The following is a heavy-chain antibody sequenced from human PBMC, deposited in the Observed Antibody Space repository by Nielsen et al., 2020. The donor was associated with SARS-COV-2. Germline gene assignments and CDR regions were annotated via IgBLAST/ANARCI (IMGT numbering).Heavy chain of an antibody. Sequence: SETLSLTCTVSDASISSGGYYWSWIRQHPGKGLEWIGYIYYSGSTYYNPSLKTRVTISVDTSKNQFSLKLSSVTAADTAVYYCAGTAMVTSYYYYMDVWGKGTTVTVSS. CDR2: IYYSGST. J-gene: IGHJ6*03. V-gene: IGHV4-31*03. CDR1: DASISSGGYY. CDR3: AGTAMVTSYYYYMDV. D-gene: IGHD5-18*01.